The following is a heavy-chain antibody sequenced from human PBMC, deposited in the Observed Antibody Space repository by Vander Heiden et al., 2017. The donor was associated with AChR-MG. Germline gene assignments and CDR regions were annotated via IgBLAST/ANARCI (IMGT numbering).Heavy chain of an antibody. Sequence: EVQLVESGGGLVQPGGSLRLSCSASGFTFSRYGLHWVGQAPGKGLVWGSRINSDGSSRSYADSVKGRFTISRDNAKNTLYLQMNSLRAEDTAVYYCARDLPRQLRYFDWLPNNWGQGTLVTVSS. CDR2: INSDGSSR. CDR3: ARDLPRQLRYFDWLPNN. J-gene: IGHJ4*02. D-gene: IGHD3-9*01. CDR1: GFTFSRYG. V-gene: IGHV3-74*01.